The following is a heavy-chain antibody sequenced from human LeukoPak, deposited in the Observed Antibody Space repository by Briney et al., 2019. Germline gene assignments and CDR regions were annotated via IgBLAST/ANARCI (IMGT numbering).Heavy chain of an antibody. CDR3: AKDGEMATDYYYFMDV. CDR1: GFTFSRYG. J-gene: IGHJ6*03. D-gene: IGHD5-24*01. CDR2: ISQDGSNK. V-gene: IGHV3-30*18. Sequence: GGSLRLSCAASGFTFSRYGMYWVRQAPGKGLEWVAVISQDGSNKYYADSARGRFTISRDNPKNTLYLQMNSLRLEDTAVYYCAKDGEMATDYYYFMDVWGKGTTVTITS.